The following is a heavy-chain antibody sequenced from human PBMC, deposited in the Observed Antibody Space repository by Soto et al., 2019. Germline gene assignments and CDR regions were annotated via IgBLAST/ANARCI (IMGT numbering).Heavy chain of an antibody. Sequence: QVQLVQSGVEVKKPGASVKVSCKASGYTFISHGISWVRQAPGQGLEWMGWISGKNGNTNYAQKLQGRVTLTTDTATSTDYMELRSLRSDDTAVYYCSRVSSSIVVVPDYGMYVCGQGTTVTVSS. J-gene: IGHJ6*02. CDR3: SRVSSSIVVVPDYGMYV. V-gene: IGHV1-18*04. CDR2: ISGKNGNT. CDR1: GYTFISHG. D-gene: IGHD2-15*01.